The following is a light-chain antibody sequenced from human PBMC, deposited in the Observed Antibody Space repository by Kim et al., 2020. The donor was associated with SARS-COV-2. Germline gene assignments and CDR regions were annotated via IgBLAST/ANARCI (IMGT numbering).Light chain of an antibody. J-gene: IGLJ1*01. V-gene: IGLV3-19*01. CDR1: SLRSSY. CDR3: NSRDSNGNHGV. Sequence: SSELTQDPAVSVALGQTVRITCQGDSLRSSYASWYQQKPGQAPVLVIYGRNNRPSGIPDRFSGSSSGNTASLTITGAQAEDEADYYCNSRDSNGNHGVFGAGTKVTVL. CDR2: GRN.